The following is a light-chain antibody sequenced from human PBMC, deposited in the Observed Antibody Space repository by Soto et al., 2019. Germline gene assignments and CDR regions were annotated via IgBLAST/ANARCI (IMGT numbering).Light chain of an antibody. Sequence: QLVLTQPPSVSGAPGQRVTISCTGSSSNIGAGYDVHWYQQLPGTAPKLLIYGNCNRPSGVPDRFSGSKSGTSASLAITGLQAEDEADYYCQSYDSSLSGVVFGGGTKVTVL. V-gene: IGLV1-40*01. CDR2: GNC. CDR1: SSNIGAGYD. CDR3: QSYDSSLSGVV. J-gene: IGLJ2*01.